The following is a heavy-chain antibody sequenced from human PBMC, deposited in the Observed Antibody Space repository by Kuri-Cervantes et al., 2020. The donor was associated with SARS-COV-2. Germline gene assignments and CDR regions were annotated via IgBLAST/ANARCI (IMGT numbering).Heavy chain of an antibody. D-gene: IGHD3-22*01. CDR1: GFTFSSYS. J-gene: IGHJ6*02. Sequence: GGSLRLSCAASGFTFSSYSMNWVRQAPGKGLVWVSRIKSDGSITNYADSVKGRFTISRDNAKSTLYLQMNSLRAEDTAVYYCARGGVLSLYDSSGSDSAYYYGMDVWGQGTTVTVSS. CDR3: ARGGVLSLYDSSGSDSAYYYGMDV. V-gene: IGHV3-74*01. CDR2: IKSDGSIT.